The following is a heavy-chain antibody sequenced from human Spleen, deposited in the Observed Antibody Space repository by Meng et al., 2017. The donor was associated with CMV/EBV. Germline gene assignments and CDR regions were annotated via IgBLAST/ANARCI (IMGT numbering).Heavy chain of an antibody. CDR1: GGSISSYY. J-gene: IGHJ4*02. V-gene: IGHV4-34*01. CDR2: INHSGST. Sequence: SETLSLTCTVSGGSISSYYWSWIRQSPGKGLEWIGEINHSGSTDYNPSLKSRVTISVDTSKNQFSLKLSSVTAADTAVYYCASRGHCSSTSCSRDRFDYWGQGTLVTVSS. CDR3: ASRGHCSSTSCSRDRFDY. D-gene: IGHD2-2*01.